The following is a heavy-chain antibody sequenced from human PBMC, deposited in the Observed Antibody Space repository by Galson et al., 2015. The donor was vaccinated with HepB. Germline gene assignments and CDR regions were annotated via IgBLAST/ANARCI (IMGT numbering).Heavy chain of an antibody. CDR3: ARSAYYGNHFDS. J-gene: IGHJ4*02. CDR2: MFYGGNI. D-gene: IGHD3-3*01. V-gene: IGHV4-59*08. CDR1: GASVSSFY. Sequence: QVQLQESGPGLVKPSETLSLTCTVSGASVSSFYYHWIRQPPGKALEWIGCMFYGGNINYNPSLESRVTVSVDTSKNHFSLRMNSVTAADTAIYFCARSAYYGNHFDSWGQGTLVTVSS.